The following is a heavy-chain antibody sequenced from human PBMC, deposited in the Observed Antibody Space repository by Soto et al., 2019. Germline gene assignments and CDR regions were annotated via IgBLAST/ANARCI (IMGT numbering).Heavy chain of an antibody. Sequence: GGSLRLSCAASGFTFSSYAMSWVRQAPGKGLEWVSAISGSGGSTYYADSVKGRFTISRDNSKNTLYLQMNSLRAEDTAVYYCAKFPGYYYDSSGYRPHQEAGYWGQGTLVTVSS. CDR3: AKFPGYYYDSSGYRPHQEAGY. V-gene: IGHV3-23*01. CDR1: GFTFSSYA. J-gene: IGHJ4*02. CDR2: ISGSGGST. D-gene: IGHD3-22*01.